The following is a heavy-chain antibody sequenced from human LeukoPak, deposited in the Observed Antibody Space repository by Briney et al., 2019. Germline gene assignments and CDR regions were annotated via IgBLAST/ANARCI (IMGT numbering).Heavy chain of an antibody. D-gene: IGHD2-2*02. CDR1: GYTFTSYY. J-gene: IGHJ3*02. CDR2: IHPNSGST. V-gene: IGHV1-2*02. CDR3: ARAIGGLQPQHNQKCIIVVPAAIVAFYI. Sequence: ASVKVSCKASGYTFTSYYMHWVRQAPGQGLEWMGWIHPNSGSTDYAQKFQGRVTMTRDTSISTAYMELSRLRSDDTAVYYCARAIGGLQPQHNQKCIIVVPAAIVAFYIWGQGKRVTVSA.